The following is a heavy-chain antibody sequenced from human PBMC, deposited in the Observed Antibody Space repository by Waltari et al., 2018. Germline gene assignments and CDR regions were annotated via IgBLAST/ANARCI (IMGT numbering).Heavy chain of an antibody. CDR1: GFTFSSYA. J-gene: IGHJ5*02. CDR3: ARHEGDIEQQLFWWFDP. D-gene: IGHD6-13*01. V-gene: IGHV4-39*01. Sequence: VQLVESGGGLVQPGGSLRLSCAASGFTFSSYAMSWVRQAPGKGLEWIGSIYYSGSTYYNPSLKSRVTISVDTSKNQFSLKLSSVTAADTAVYYCARHEGDIEQQLFWWFDPWGQGTLVTVSS. CDR2: IYYSGST.